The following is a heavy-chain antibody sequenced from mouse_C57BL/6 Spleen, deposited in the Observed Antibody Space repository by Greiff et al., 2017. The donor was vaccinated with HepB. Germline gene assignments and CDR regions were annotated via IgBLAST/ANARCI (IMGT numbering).Heavy chain of an antibody. V-gene: IGHV1-82*01. D-gene: IGHD4-1*01. Sequence: VKLMESGPELVKPGASVKISCKASGYAFSSSWMNWVKQRPGKGLEWIGRIYPGDGDTNYNGKFKGKATLTADKSSSTAYMQLSSLTSEDSAVYFCADNWDNYWGQGTTLTVSS. CDR3: ADNWDNY. J-gene: IGHJ2*01. CDR1: GYAFSSSW. CDR2: IYPGDGDT.